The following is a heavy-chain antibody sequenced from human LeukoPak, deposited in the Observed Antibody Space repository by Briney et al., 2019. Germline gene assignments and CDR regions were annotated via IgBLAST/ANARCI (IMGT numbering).Heavy chain of an antibody. J-gene: IGHJ4*02. CDR1: GFTFIDSY. D-gene: IGHD6-25*01. CDR3: AKEAVTYYFDS. Sequence: GGSLRLSGAASGFTFIDSYMSWIGQAPGKGLEWVSYISSSGSTIYYADSVKGRFTISRDNAKNSLYLQMNSLRAEDTAIYYCAKEAVTYYFDSWGQGILVTVSS. V-gene: IGHV3-11*01. CDR2: ISSSGSTI.